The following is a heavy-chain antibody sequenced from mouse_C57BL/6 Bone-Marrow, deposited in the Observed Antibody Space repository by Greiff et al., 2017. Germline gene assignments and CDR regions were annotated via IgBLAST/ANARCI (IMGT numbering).Heavy chain of an antibody. D-gene: IGHD1-1*01. CDR1: GYTFTEYT. CDR3: ARHESPYGSSSHWYFDV. CDR2: FYPGSGSI. J-gene: IGHJ1*03. Sequence: QVQLQQSGAELVKPGASVKLSCKASGYTFTEYTIHWVKQRSGQGLEWIGWFYPGSGSIKYNEKFKDKATLTADKSSSTVYMELSRLTSEDSAVYFCARHESPYGSSSHWYFDVWGTGTTVTVSS. V-gene: IGHV1-62-2*01.